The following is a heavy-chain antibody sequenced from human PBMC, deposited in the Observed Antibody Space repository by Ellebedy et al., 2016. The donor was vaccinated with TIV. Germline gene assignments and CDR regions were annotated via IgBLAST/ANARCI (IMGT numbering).Heavy chain of an antibody. Sequence: GGSLRLXXAASGFTFNSYAMHWVRQAPGKGLEWVAVISFDGSNKYYADSVKGRFTISRDNSKNTLYLQMNSLRVEDTAVYYCAKDRGSSGNNWFDPWGQGTLVTVS. D-gene: IGHD3-10*01. CDR1: GFTFNSYA. J-gene: IGHJ5*02. CDR3: AKDRGSSGNNWFDP. V-gene: IGHV3-30-3*01. CDR2: ISFDGSNK.